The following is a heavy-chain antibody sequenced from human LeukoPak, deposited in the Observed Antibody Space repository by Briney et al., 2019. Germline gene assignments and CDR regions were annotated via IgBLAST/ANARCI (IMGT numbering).Heavy chain of an antibody. Sequence: GGSLRLSCAASGFTFSTYDMNWVRQAPGKGLEWVSSISGSGGSTYYADSVKGRFTISRDNSKNTLCLQMNSLRVEDTAVYYCANGGLWLPTRTAWGQGTLVTVS. CDR1: GFTFSTYD. CDR3: ANGGLWLPTRTA. J-gene: IGHJ5*02. V-gene: IGHV3-23*01. CDR2: ISGSGGST. D-gene: IGHD3-22*01.